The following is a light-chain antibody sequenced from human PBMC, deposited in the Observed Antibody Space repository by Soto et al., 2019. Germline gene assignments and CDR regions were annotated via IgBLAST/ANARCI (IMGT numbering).Light chain of an antibody. CDR3: QQNYNAPPT. CDR2: AAS. CDR1: QSVGSY. V-gene: IGKV1-39*01. J-gene: IGKJ1*01. Sequence: QMTQSPSSLSASVGDRVTITCRASQSVGSYLSWYQHRPGEAPKLLIYAASSLQSGVPSRFSGSGSGTDFTLTISSLQPEDFATYSCQQNYNAPPTFGQGTQVAIK.